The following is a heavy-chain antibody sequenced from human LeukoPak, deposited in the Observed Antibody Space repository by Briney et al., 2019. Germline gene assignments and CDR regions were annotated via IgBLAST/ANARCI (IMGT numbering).Heavy chain of an antibody. CDR1: GYSISSGYY. CDR3: ARVSQTSGWARD. CDR2: IFHRGST. Sequence: SSETLSLTCTVSGYSISSGYYWGWIRQPPGKGLEWIGSIFHRGSTYYNPSLKSRVTISVDTSKNQFSLKLSSVTASDTAVYYCARVSQTSGWARDWGQGTLVTVSS. J-gene: IGHJ4*02. V-gene: IGHV4-38-2*02. D-gene: IGHD6-19*01.